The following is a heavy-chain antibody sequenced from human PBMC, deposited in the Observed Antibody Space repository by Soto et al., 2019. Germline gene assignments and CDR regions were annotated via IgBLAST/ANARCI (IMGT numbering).Heavy chain of an antibody. D-gene: IGHD3-22*01. CDR2: ISYDGSNK. J-gene: IGHJ4*02. V-gene: IGHV3-30*18. CDR3: AKEGYYDSSGYYGFDY. Sequence: GGSLRLSCAASGFTFSSYGMHWVRQAPGKGLEWVAVISYDGSNKYYADSVKGRFTISRDNSKNTLYLQMNSLRAEDTAVYYCAKEGYYDSSGYYGFDYWGQGTLVTVSS. CDR1: GFTFSSYG.